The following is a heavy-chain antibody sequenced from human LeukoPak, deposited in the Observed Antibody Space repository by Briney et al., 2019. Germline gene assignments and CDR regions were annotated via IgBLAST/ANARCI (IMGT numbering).Heavy chain of an antibody. CDR1: GFIFNTYS. J-gene: IGHJ6*02. CDR2: ISSSSDYI. CDR3: ARDYSLTAMDV. Sequence: GGSLRLSCAASGFIFNTYSMNWVRQAPGKGLEWVSSISSSSDYIYYADSVQGRFTISRDNAKNSLYLQMNSLRAEDTAVYYCARDYSLTAMDVWGQGTTVTVSS. D-gene: IGHD2-15*01. V-gene: IGHV3-21*01.